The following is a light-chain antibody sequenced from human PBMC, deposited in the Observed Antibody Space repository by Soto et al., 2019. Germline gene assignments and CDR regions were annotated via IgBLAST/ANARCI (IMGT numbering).Light chain of an antibody. J-gene: IGLJ1*01. CDR1: SSNIGSNY. V-gene: IGLV1-47*02. CDR3: AAWDDSLSGSFV. CDR2: GNY. Sequence: QSVLTQPPSASGTPGQRVTISCSGSSSNIGSNYVYWYQQLPGTAPKLLIYGNYQRPSGVPHRFSGSPSGTSATLAISRLRSEDEADYFFAAWDDSLSGSFVFATGTKVTVL.